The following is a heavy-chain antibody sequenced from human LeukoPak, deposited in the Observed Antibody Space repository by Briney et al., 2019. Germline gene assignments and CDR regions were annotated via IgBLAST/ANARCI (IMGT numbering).Heavy chain of an antibody. CDR2: ISSSSSYI. Sequence: GGSLRLSCAASGFTFSSYSMNWVRQAPGKGLEWVSSISSSSSYIYYADSVKGRFTISRDNAKNSLYLQMNSLRAEDTAVYYCARDLTYYGSGSPHRAFDIWGQGTMVTVSS. J-gene: IGHJ3*02. CDR1: GFTFSSYS. D-gene: IGHD3-10*01. CDR3: ARDLTYYGSGSPHRAFDI. V-gene: IGHV3-21*01.